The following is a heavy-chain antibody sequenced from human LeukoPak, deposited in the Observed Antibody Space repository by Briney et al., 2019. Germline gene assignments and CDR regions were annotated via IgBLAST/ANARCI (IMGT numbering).Heavy chain of an antibody. D-gene: IGHD3-10*01. V-gene: IGHV3-21*01. Sequence: PGGSLRLSCGVSGITLSNYGMSWVRQAPGKGLEWVSSISSSSSYIYYADSVKGRFTISRDNAKNSLYLQMNSLRAEDTAVYYCARAGPMVRGVILAFDIWGQGTMVTVSS. CDR1: GITLSNYG. J-gene: IGHJ3*02. CDR3: ARAGPMVRGVILAFDI. CDR2: ISSSSSYI.